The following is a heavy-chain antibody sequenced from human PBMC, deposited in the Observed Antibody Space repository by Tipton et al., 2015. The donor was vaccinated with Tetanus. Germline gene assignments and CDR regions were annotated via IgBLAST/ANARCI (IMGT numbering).Heavy chain of an antibody. CDR2: ISPTGSTV. CDR1: AFTFSTYS. D-gene: IGHD1-26*01. Sequence: SLRLSCAASAFTFSTYSMSWVRQAPGKGLEWISYISPTGSTVHYADSVKGRFTISRDNAKNSLYLQMNSLRDADTAAYYCARVGGGGSYPNAFDIWGQGTLVTVSS. J-gene: IGHJ3*02. CDR3: ARVGGGGSYPNAFDI. V-gene: IGHV3-48*02.